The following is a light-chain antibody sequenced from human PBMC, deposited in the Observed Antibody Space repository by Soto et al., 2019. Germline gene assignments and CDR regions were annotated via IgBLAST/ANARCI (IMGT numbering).Light chain of an antibody. CDR1: SSTVGGFNV. CDR3: CSYVGATTYV. Sequence: QSALTQPASVSGSPGQSITISCTGTSSTVGGFNVVPWYQQHPGKAPKVIIYEGIKRPSGVSNRFSGSNSGSTASLTISGLQAEDEADYYCCSYVGATTYVFGTGTKVTV. V-gene: IGLV2-23*01. J-gene: IGLJ1*01. CDR2: EGI.